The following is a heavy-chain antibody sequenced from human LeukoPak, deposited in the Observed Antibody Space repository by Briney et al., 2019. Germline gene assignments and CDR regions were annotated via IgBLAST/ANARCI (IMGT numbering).Heavy chain of an antibody. J-gene: IGHJ4*02. CDR2: TVSEIDGGTT. CDR1: GFTFNYAW. CDR3: AGVRVTTTLIDY. V-gene: IGHV3-15*04. D-gene: IGHD4-17*01. Sequence: GGSLRLSCAASGFTFNYAWMSWVRQVPGKGLEWVGQTVSEIDGGTTDYAAPVKGRFTISRDDSRSTLYLQMNSLRAEDTAVYYCAGVRVTTTLIDYWGQGTLVTVSS.